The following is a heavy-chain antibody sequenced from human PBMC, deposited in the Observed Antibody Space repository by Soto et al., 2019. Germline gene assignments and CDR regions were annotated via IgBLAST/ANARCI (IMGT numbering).Heavy chain of an antibody. CDR2: MYNTGST. V-gene: IGHV4-59*01. CDR1: GGAISRYY. J-gene: IGHJ6*02. CDR3: ARDLWGYCGTDCFPLDV. D-gene: IGHD2-21*02. Sequence: QVQLQESGPGLVKPSETLSLTCTVSGGAISRYYWSWIRQPPGKGLEWIGYMYNTGSTVYNPSFKIRVTISVDTSKNQFSLQLNSVTAADTAVYYCARDLWGYCGTDCFPLDVWGQGTTVTVSS.